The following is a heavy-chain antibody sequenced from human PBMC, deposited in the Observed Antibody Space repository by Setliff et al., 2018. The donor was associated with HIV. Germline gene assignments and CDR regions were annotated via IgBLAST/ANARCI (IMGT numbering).Heavy chain of an antibody. J-gene: IGHJ3*02. V-gene: IGHV1-2*02. CDR2: INPNSGGT. Sequence: ASVKVSCKASGYTFTGYYMHWVRQAPGQGLEWMGWINPNSGGTNYAQKFQGRVTMTRDTSTSTVYMELSSLRSEDTAVYYCARDGKRDDAFDIWGQGTMVTVS. CDR1: GYTFTGYY. CDR3: ARDGKRDDAFDI.